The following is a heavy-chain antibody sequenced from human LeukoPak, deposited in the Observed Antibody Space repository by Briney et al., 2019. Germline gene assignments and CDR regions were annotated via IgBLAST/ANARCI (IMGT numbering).Heavy chain of an antibody. V-gene: IGHV3-30-3*01. CDR2: ISYDGSNK. CDR3: ANALLLGYCSGGSCYDRDY. Sequence: PGRSLRLSCAASGFTFSSYAMHWVRQAPGKGLEWVAVISYDGSNKYYADSVKGRFTISRDNSKNTLYLQMNSLRAEDTAVYYCANALLLGYCSGGSCYDRDYWGQGTLVTVSS. D-gene: IGHD2-15*01. J-gene: IGHJ4*02. CDR1: GFTFSSYA.